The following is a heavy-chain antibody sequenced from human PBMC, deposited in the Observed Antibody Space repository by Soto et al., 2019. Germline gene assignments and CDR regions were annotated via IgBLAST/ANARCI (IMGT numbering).Heavy chain of an antibody. CDR2: IYTSGST. CDR3: ARAQYYYDSSGITDAFDI. Sequence: AATXSLTGTFGVGSIIIYYFIWIRHPAGKGLEWIGRIYTSGSTNYNPSLKSRVTMSVDTSKNQFSLKLRSVTAADTAVYYCARAQYYYDSSGITDAFDIWGLGTMV. J-gene: IGHJ3*02. V-gene: IGHV4-4*07. D-gene: IGHD3-22*01. CDR1: VGSIIIYY.